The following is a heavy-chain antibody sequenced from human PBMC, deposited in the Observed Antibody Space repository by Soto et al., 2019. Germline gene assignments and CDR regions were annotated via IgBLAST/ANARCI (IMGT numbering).Heavy chain of an antibody. V-gene: IGHV3-48*01. CDR2: ISSGSSTI. Sequence: GGSLRLSCAASGFTFSSYGMNWVRQAPGKGLEWLSYISSGSSTIYYADSVKGRFTISRDNAKNSLYLQMNSLRAEDTAVYYCAGMTPWTNWFDPWGQGTLVTVSS. CDR3: AGMTPWTNWFDP. CDR1: GFTFSSYG. D-gene: IGHD1-1*01. J-gene: IGHJ5*02.